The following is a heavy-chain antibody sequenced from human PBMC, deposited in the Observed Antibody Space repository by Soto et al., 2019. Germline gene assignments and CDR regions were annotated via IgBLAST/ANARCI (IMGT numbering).Heavy chain of an antibody. CDR2: IYSGGST. V-gene: IGHV3-53*04. CDR1: GFTVSSNY. J-gene: IGHJ4*02. CDR3: ARVGGDESHDYGGHGRFDY. Sequence: EVPLVESGGGLVQPGGSLRLSCAASGFTVSSNYMSWVRQAPGKGLEWVSVIYSGGSTYYADSVKGRFTISRHNSXNXLXXQMNSLRAEDTAVYYCARVGGDESHDYGGHGRFDYWGQGTLVTVSS. D-gene: IGHD4-17*01.